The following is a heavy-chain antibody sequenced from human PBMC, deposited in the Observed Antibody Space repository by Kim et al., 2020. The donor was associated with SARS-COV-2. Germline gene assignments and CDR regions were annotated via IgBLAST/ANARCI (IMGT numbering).Heavy chain of an antibody. Sequence: SETLSLTCTVSGGSVSSGAYYWSWIRQPPGRGLEWIGYIYYSGSTNYNPSLKSRVTISVDTSKNQFSLRLSSVTAADTAVFYCAREVATAGGTFDIWGQGTMVTVSP. V-gene: IGHV4-61*08. CDR1: GGSVSSGAYY. D-gene: IGHD6-13*01. CDR3: AREVATAGGTFDI. CDR2: IYYSGST. J-gene: IGHJ3*02.